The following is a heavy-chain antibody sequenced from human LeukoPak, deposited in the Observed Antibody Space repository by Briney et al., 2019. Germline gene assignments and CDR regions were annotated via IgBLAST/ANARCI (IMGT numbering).Heavy chain of an antibody. D-gene: IGHD5-12*01. J-gene: IGHJ4*02. CDR1: GGSISSSSYY. V-gene: IGHV4-39*07. Sequence: PSETLSLTCTVSGGSISSSSYYWGWIRQPPGKGLEWIGSMYSSGSTYYNPSLKSRVTISVDTSKNQFSLKLSSVTAADTAVYYCARSGSGYLRYYFDSWGQGTPVTVSS. CDR3: ARSGSGYLRYYFDS. CDR2: MYSSGST.